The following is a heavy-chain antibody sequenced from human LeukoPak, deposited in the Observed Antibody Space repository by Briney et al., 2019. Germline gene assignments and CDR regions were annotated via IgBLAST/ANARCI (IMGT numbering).Heavy chain of an antibody. D-gene: IGHD2-8*01. J-gene: IGHJ4*02. CDR1: GGSISSSSYY. Sequence: SETLSLTCTVSGGSISSSSYYWGWIRQPPGKGREWIGSIYYSGSTYYNPSLKSRFTISVDTAKNQFSMKLRSVTAADTAVYYCARRLTEYCTKGVCYWFDYWGRGTLVTVS. CDR2: IYYSGST. CDR3: ARRLTEYCTKGVCYWFDY. V-gene: IGHV4-39*01.